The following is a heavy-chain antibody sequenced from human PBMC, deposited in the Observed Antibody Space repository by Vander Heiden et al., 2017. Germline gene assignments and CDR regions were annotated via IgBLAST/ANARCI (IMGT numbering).Heavy chain of an antibody. V-gene: IGHV3-21*01. D-gene: IGHD3-16*01. J-gene: IGHJ4*02. CDR2: INSGRFYI. Sequence: EVQLVESGGGLIKPGGSLRLSCAASGFTFGDYSMIWVREAAGMGLECVESINSGRFYINYADSDKGRVTISRDNAKNSLYLQMNSLRVEDTAVYYCSRGGTGGDSADYWGQGTLVTVSS. CDR3: SRGGTGGDSADY. CDR1: GFTFGDYS.